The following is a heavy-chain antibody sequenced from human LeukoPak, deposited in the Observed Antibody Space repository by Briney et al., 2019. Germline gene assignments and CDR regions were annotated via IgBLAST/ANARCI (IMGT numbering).Heavy chain of an antibody. CDR1: GFTFSSYD. CDR2: ISSNDGTT. V-gene: IGHV3-23*01. Sequence: GGSLRLSCAASGFTFSSYDMSWVRQAPGKGLEWVSAISSNDGTTYYADPVKGRFTISRDTSKNTLYLQMNSLRAEDTAVYYCAKDRGLLSWFGELLHFFDHWGQGTLVTVSS. D-gene: IGHD3-10*01. J-gene: IGHJ4*02. CDR3: AKDRGLLSWFGELLHFFDH.